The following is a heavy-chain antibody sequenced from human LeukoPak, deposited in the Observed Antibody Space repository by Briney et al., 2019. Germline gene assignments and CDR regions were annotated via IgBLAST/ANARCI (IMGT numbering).Heavy chain of an antibody. Sequence: GSSVKVSCKASGGTFSSYAISWVRQAPGQGLEWMGRIIPILGIANYAQKFQGRVTITADKSTSTAYMELRSLRSDDTAVYYCARGMRYSSTWYGPDYWGQGTLVTVSS. CDR3: ARGMRYSSTWYGPDY. CDR1: GGTFSSYA. J-gene: IGHJ4*02. V-gene: IGHV1-69*04. CDR2: IIPILGIA. D-gene: IGHD6-13*01.